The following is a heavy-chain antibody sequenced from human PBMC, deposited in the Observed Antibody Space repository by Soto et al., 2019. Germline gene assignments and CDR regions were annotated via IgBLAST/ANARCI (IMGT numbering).Heavy chain of an antibody. CDR1: GFTFSSYA. D-gene: IGHD5-18*01. CDR2: ISGSGGST. V-gene: IGHV3-23*01. J-gene: IGHJ6*02. CDR3: AKERGYNYGYDAMDV. Sequence: EVQLLESGGGLVQPGGSLRLSCAASGFTFSSYAMSWVRQAPGKGLEWVSGISGSGGSTYYADSVKGRFTIYSDNSKNTLYLQTNSLRAADTAVYYCAKERGYNYGYDAMDVWGQGTTVTVSS.